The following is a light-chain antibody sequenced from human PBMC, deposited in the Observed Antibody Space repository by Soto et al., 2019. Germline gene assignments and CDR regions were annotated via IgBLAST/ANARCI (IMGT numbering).Light chain of an antibody. CDR3: QQYGSSGT. J-gene: IGKJ1*01. CDR2: GTS. V-gene: IGKV3-15*01. CDR1: QNISRS. Sequence: EIVMTQSPVTLSVSPGERATLSCRASQNISRSLAWYQQKPGQGPSLLIYGTSTRAGGVPARFSGGGSGTEFTLTISRLEPEDFAVYYCQQYGSSGTFGQGTKVEIK.